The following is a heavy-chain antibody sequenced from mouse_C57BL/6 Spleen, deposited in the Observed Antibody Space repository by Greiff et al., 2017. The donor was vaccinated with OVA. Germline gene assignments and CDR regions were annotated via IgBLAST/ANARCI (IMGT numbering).Heavy chain of an antibody. J-gene: IGHJ2*01. CDR3: ARRGTTVVATRGVFDY. CDR2: IDPSDSYT. CDR1: GYTFTSYW. D-gene: IGHD1-1*01. V-gene: IGHV1-69*01. Sequence: QVQLQQPGAELVMPGASVKLSCKASGYTFTSYWMHWVKQRPGQGLEWIGEIDPSDSYTNYNQKFKGKSTLTVDKSSSTAYMQLSSLTSEDSAVYYCARRGTTVVATRGVFDYWGQGTTLTVSS.